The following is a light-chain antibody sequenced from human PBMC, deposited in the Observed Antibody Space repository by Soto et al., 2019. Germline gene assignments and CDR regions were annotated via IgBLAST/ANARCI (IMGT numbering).Light chain of an antibody. J-gene: IGKJ4*01. CDR3: QHYANWPLT. CDR1: QSVSST. CDR2: GAS. Sequence: EIVLTQSPGTLSLSPGERASLSCRASQSVSSTLAWYQQKPGQTPRLLIYGASTRATGVPARFSGSGSGTDFTLTINSLQSEDFAVYYCQHYANWPLTFGGGTKVDIK. V-gene: IGKV3-15*01.